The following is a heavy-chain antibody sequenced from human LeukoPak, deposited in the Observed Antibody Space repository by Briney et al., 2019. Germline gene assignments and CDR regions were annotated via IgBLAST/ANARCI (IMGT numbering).Heavy chain of an antibody. Sequence: NPSETLSLTCTVSGGSISSYYWSWIRQPPGKGLEWIGYIYYSGSTNYNPSLKSRVTISVDTSKNQFSLKLSSVTAADTAVYYCASGDFGVVTALDYWGQGTLVTVSS. CDR1: GGSISSYY. J-gene: IGHJ4*02. V-gene: IGHV4-59*08. CDR3: ASGDFGVVTALDY. CDR2: IYYSGST. D-gene: IGHD3-3*01.